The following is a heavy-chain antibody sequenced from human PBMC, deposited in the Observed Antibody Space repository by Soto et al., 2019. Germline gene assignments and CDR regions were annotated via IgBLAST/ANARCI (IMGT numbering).Heavy chain of an antibody. D-gene: IGHD2-2*03. J-gene: IGHJ4*02. CDR3: VDPYFFDY. V-gene: IGHV3-74*01. CDR1: GFTFSRYW. Sequence: PGGSLRLSCAGSGFTFSRYWMHWVRQVPGKGLVWVANIVSDGSRTTYADSVKGRFTISRDNAKNTLYLQMNSLRAEDTALYYCVDPYFFDYWGQGTLVTVSS. CDR2: IVSDGSRT.